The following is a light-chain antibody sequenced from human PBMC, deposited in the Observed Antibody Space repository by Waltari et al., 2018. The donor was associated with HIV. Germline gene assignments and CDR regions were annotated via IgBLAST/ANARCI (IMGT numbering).Light chain of an antibody. Sequence: APLSCRASQSISSTYLAWYQQKPGQAPRLLIYGSSRRATGIPDRFSGSGSGTDFTLTISRLEPEDSAVYYCQQYDSSFPVYTFGQGTKLEIK. V-gene: IGKV3-20*01. CDR2: GSS. J-gene: IGKJ2*01. CDR3: QQYDSSFPVYT. CDR1: QSISSTY.